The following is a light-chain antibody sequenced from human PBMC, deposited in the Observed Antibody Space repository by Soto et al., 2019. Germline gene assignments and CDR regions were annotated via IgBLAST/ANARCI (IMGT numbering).Light chain of an antibody. Sequence: DIQVTQSPSTLSASVVDRVTISFRASQIVSRHLNWYQQKPGKAPKLLINSASSLQSGVPSRFSGSGSGTDFTLTISNVQPEDFATYYCQQTYSTPQPFGQGTRLEIK. J-gene: IGKJ5*01. CDR1: QIVSRH. CDR3: QQTYSTPQP. CDR2: SAS. V-gene: IGKV1-39*01.